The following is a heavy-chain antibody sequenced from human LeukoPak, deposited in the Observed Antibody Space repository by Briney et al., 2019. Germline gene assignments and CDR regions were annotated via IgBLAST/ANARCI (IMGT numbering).Heavy chain of an antibody. V-gene: IGHV1-8*03. D-gene: IGHD2-2*01. J-gene: IGHJ4*02. CDR1: GYTFTSYD. CDR3: ARGFDLLVAFDY. Sequence: ASVKVSCKASGYTFTSYDINWVRQATGQGLEWMGWMNPNSGNTGYAQKFQGRVTITRNTSISTAYMELSSLRSEDTAVYYCARGFDLLVAFDYWGQGTLVTVSS. CDR2: MNPNSGNT.